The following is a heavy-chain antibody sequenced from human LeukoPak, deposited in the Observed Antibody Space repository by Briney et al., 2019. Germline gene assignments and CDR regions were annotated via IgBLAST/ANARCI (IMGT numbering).Heavy chain of an antibody. J-gene: IGHJ6*04. V-gene: IGHV4-38-2*01. CDR2: IYHSGST. CDR3: ARGLRSSSWYSYYYYGMDV. Sequence: PSETLSLTCAVSGYSISSGYYWGWIRQPPGKGLEWIGSIYHSGSTYYNPSLKSRVTISVDTSKNQLSLKLSSVTAADTAVYYCARGLRSSSWYSYYYYGMDVWGKGTTVTVSS. CDR1: GYSISSGYY. D-gene: IGHD6-13*01.